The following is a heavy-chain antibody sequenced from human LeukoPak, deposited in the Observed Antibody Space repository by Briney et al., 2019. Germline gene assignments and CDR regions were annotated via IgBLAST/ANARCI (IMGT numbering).Heavy chain of an antibody. CDR1: GFTVSSNC. CDR3: ARDPVSISMVRGVTKYYYYGMDV. Sequence: GGSLRLSCAASGFTVSSNCMSWVRQAPGKGLEWVSVIYSGGSTYYVDSVKGGFTISRDNPKNTLYLQMNSLRAEDTAVYYCARDPVSISMVRGVTKYYYYGMDVWGQGTTVTVSS. J-gene: IGHJ6*02. CDR2: IYSGGST. V-gene: IGHV3-66*01. D-gene: IGHD3-10*01.